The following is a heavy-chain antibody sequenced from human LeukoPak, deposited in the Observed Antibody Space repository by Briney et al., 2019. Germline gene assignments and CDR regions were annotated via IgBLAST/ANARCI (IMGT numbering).Heavy chain of an antibody. J-gene: IGHJ4*02. CDR3: ARVIVWFGESVFDY. CDR2: INHSGST. D-gene: IGHD3-10*01. CDR1: GGSFSGYY. V-gene: IGHV4-34*01. Sequence: SETLSLTCAVYGGSFSGYYWSWIRQPPGKGLEWMGEINHSGSTNYNPSLKSRVTISVDTSKNQFSLKLSSVTAANTAVYHWARVIVWFGESVFDYWGQGTLVTVSP.